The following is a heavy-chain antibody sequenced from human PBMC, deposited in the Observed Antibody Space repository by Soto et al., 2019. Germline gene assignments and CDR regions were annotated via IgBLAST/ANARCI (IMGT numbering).Heavy chain of an antibody. CDR1: GFTFSSYA. Sequence: GGSLRLSCAASGFTFSSYAMSWIRQAPGKGLEWVSAISGSGGSTYYADSVKGRFTISRDNSKNTLYLQMNSLRAEDTAVYYCAKDISRYCSGGSCYIFDYWGQGTLVTVSS. J-gene: IGHJ4*02. CDR2: ISGSGGST. CDR3: AKDISRYCSGGSCYIFDY. V-gene: IGHV3-23*01. D-gene: IGHD2-15*01.